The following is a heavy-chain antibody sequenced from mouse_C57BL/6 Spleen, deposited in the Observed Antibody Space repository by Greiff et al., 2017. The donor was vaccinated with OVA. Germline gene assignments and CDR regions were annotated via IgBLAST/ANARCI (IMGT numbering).Heavy chain of an antibody. J-gene: IGHJ2*01. D-gene: IGHD4-1*01. Sequence: QVQLQQPGAELVRPGSSVKLSCKASGYTFTSYWMHWVKQRPVQGLEWIGNIDPSDSETHYNQKFKDKATLTVDKSSSTAYMQLSSLTSEDSAVYYCARSGWDEDYWGQGTTLTVSS. CDR2: IDPSDSET. CDR3: ARSGWDEDY. V-gene: IGHV1-52*01. CDR1: GYTFTSYW.